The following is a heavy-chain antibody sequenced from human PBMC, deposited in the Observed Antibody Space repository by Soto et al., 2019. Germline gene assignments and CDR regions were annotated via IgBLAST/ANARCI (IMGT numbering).Heavy chain of an antibody. D-gene: IGHD6-13*01. Sequence: ASVKVSCKASGYTFTSYGISWVRQAPGQGLEWMGWISAYNGNTNYAQKLQGRVTMTTDTSTSTAYMERRSLRSDDTAVYYCASGSSSWYKPDYWGQGTLVTVSS. J-gene: IGHJ4*02. CDR1: GYTFTSYG. CDR2: ISAYNGNT. V-gene: IGHV1-18*01. CDR3: ASGSSSWYKPDY.